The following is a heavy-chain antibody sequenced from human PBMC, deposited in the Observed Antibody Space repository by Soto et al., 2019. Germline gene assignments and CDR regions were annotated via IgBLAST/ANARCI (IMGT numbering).Heavy chain of an antibody. D-gene: IGHD3-9*01. CDR1: GFSFAGYA. CDR3: AKTETFNGYYNAFDY. Sequence: GGSLRLSCAASGFSFAGYALTWVRLAPGKGLEWVASISGGGGSTYYTDSVKGRFSISRDNSNRVVYLQMGSLTAGDTAAYYCAKTETFNGYYNAFDYWGQGTRVTVSS. V-gene: IGHV3-23*01. CDR2: ISGGGGST. J-gene: IGHJ4*02.